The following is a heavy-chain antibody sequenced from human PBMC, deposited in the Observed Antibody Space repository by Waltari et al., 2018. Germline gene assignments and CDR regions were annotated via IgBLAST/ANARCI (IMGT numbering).Heavy chain of an antibody. J-gene: IGHJ5*02. Sequence: QLQESGPGLVKPSETLSLTCTVSGGSVSHHTYYWGWIRQPPGKGLEWIGSIYYSGSTYYNPSLGSRVTITVDTSKNQFSLKLTSVTAADTAVYYCARDIVIMENWFDPWGQGTLVTVSS. V-gene: IGHV4-39*07. D-gene: IGHD1-26*01. CDR1: GGSVSHHTYY. CDR3: ARDIVIMENWFDP. CDR2: IYYSGST.